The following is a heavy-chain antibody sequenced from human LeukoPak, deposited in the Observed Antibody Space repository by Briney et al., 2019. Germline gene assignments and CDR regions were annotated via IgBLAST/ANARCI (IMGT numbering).Heavy chain of an antibody. CDR3: ASYTVIHSEDAFGI. J-gene: IGHJ3*02. V-gene: IGHV4-59*01. CDR1: GGSISSYY. D-gene: IGHD4-17*01. Sequence: SETLSLTCTVSGGSISSYYWSWIRQPPGKGLEWIGYIYYSGSTNYNPSLKSRVTISVDTSKNQFSLKLSSVTAADTAVYYCASYTVIHSEDAFGIWGQGTMVTVSS. CDR2: IYYSGST.